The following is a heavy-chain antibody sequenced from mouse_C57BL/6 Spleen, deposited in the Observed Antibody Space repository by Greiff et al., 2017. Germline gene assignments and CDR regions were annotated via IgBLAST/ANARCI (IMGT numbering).Heavy chain of an antibody. CDR3: ARDGRTGSSFDY. V-gene: IGHV5-4*01. CDR2: ISYGGSYT. D-gene: IGHD4-1*01. Sequence: EVKLVESGGGLVKPGGSLKLSCAASGFTFSSYAMSWVRQTPEKRLEWVATISYGGSYTYYPDNVKGRFTISRDNAKNNLYLQMSHLKSEDTAMYYCARDGRTGSSFDYWGQGTTLTVSS. J-gene: IGHJ2*01. CDR1: GFTFSSYA.